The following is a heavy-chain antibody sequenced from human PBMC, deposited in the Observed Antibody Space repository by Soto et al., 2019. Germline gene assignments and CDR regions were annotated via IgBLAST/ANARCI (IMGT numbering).Heavy chain of an antibody. CDR3: ARVRGDYHFGMDV. D-gene: IGHD3-10*01. V-gene: IGHV4-31*03. CDR2: IYYSGST. Sequence: SETLSLTCTVSGGSISSGGYYWSWIRQHPGKGLEWIGYIYYSGSTYYNPSLKSRVTISVDRSKNQFSLKLSSVTAADTAVYYCARVRGDYHFGMDVWGQGTTVTVSS. CDR1: GGSISSGGYY. J-gene: IGHJ6*02.